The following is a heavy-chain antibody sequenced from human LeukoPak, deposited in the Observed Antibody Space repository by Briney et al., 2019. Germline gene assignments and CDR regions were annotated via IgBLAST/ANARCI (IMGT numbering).Heavy chain of an antibody. D-gene: IGHD1-1*01. CDR2: ISSSSSYI. CDR3: AKQLRVYYYMDV. Sequence: LSLTCAVYGGSFSGYYWSWIRQPPGKGLEWVSSISSSSSYIYYADSVKGRFTISRDNSKNTVYLQINSLRAEDTAVYYCAKQLRVYYYMDVWGKGTTVTVSS. CDR1: GGSFSGYY. J-gene: IGHJ6*03. V-gene: IGHV3-11*03.